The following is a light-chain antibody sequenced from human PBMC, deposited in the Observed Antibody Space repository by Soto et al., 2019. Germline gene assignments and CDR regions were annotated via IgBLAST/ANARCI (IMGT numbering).Light chain of an antibody. Sequence: SYELTQPPSVSVAPGETARICCGGNNIGSKGVHWYQQKPGQAPLLVIYSDTDLPPVIPERFSGSNSANMATLTISRVEAGDEADYYCQVWDSGSAHALFGGGTKLTVL. CDR3: QVWDSGSAHAL. V-gene: IGLV3-21*01. CDR2: SDT. CDR1: NIGSKG. J-gene: IGLJ2*01.